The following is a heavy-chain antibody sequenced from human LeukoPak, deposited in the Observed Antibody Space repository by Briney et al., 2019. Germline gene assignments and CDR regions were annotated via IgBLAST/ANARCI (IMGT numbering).Heavy chain of an antibody. CDR1: GFTFSSYG. Sequence: TGGSLRLSCAASGFTFSSYGMQWVRQAPGKGLESVAFIRYDGSNKYYVDSVKGRFTISRDNSKNTLYLQMNSLRAEDTAVYYCAKAKNWNSDYDAFDIWGQGTMVTVSS. D-gene: IGHD1-7*01. CDR3: AKAKNWNSDYDAFDI. V-gene: IGHV3-30*02. J-gene: IGHJ3*02. CDR2: IRYDGSNK.